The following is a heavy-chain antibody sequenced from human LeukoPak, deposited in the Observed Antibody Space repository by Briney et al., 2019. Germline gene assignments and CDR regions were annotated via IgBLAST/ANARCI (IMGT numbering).Heavy chain of an antibody. V-gene: IGHV1-2*02. CDR3: ARVDSYGSYYFDY. J-gene: IGHJ4*02. D-gene: IGHD5-18*01. Sequence: GASVKVSCKASGYTFTGYYMHWVRQAPGQGLEWMGWINPNSGGTDYAQKFQGRVTMTRDTSINTAYMELGRLKSDDTAVYYCARVDSYGSYYFDYWRQGTLVTVSS. CDR1: GYTFTGYY. CDR2: INPNSGGT.